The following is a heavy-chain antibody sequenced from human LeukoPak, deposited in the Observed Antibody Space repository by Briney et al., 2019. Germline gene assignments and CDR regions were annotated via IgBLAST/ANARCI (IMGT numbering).Heavy chain of an antibody. Sequence: ASVKVSCKASGYTFTSYYMHWVRQAPGQGPEWMGIINPSGGSTSYAQKFQGRVTMTRDTSTSTVYMELSSLRSEDTAVYYCAREKRITMVRGVTSAPNWFDPWGQGTLVTVSS. CDR3: AREKRITMVRGVTSAPNWFDP. J-gene: IGHJ5*02. D-gene: IGHD3-10*01. CDR1: GYTFTSYY. CDR2: INPSGGST. V-gene: IGHV1-46*01.